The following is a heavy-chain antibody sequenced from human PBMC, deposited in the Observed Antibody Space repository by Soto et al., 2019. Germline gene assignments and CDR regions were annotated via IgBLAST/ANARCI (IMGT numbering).Heavy chain of an antibody. J-gene: IGHJ4*02. Sequence: QVQLQESGPGLVKPSGTLSLTCAFSGGSFTSNNWWTWVRQPPGQGLEWIGEIYRTGSTNYNPSLKSRVTLSLDKSENQFSLKVTSLTAADTAVYYCASRDPGTSVDYWGQGTLVTVSS. CDR1: GGSFTSNNW. D-gene: IGHD1-7*01. CDR3: ASRDPGTSVDY. V-gene: IGHV4-4*02. CDR2: IYRTGST.